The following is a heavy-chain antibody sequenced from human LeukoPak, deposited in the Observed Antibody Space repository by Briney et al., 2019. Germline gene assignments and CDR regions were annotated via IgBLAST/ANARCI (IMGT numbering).Heavy chain of an antibody. V-gene: IGHV1-46*01. D-gene: IGHD3-3*01. CDR1: GYTFTSYY. J-gene: IGHJ6*02. CDR3: ARVKITIFGVVISRMDV. Sequence: ASVKVSCKASGYTFTSYYMHWVRQAPGQGLEWMGIINPSGGSTSYAQKFQGRVTMTRDTSTSTVYMELSSLRSEDTAVYYCARVKITIFGVVISRMDVWGQGTTVTVSS. CDR2: INPSGGST.